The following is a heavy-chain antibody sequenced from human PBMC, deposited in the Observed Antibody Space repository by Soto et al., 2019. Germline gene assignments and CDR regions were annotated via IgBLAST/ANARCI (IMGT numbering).Heavy chain of an antibody. Sequence: SETLSLTCGVSGDSISSSNWWHWVRQSPGKGLEWIGEIHHRGTTNYNPSLKSRVAISVDKSKNQFSLKLNSVTAADTAVYYWAGGRKYCSEPSCSLAPGGGDTSVPVS. CDR3: AGGRKYCSEPSCSLAP. CDR1: GDSISSSNW. V-gene: IGHV4-4*02. CDR2: IHHRGTT. D-gene: IGHD2-15*01. J-gene: IGHJ5*02.